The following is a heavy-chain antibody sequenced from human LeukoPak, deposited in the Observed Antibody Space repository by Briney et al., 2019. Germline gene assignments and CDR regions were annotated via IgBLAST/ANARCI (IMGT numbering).Heavy chain of an antibody. Sequence: GGSLRLSCAASGFTFDDYGMSWVRQAAGKGLEWVSGINWNGGSTGYADSVKGRFTISRDNAKSSLYLQMNSLRAEDTALYYCARVRITMVRGVNLDAFDIWGQGTMVTVSS. J-gene: IGHJ3*02. D-gene: IGHD3-10*01. V-gene: IGHV3-20*04. CDR2: INWNGGST. CDR3: ARVRITMVRGVNLDAFDI. CDR1: GFTFDDYG.